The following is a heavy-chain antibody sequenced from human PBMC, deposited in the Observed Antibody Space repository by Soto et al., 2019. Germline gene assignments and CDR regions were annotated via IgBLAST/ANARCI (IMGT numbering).Heavy chain of an antibody. CDR2: IHWDDDK. Sequence: QITLRESGPTLVRPTETLTLTCSFSGFSLITSGVGVGWFRQSPGKALEWLAVIHWDDDKRYSPSLSSRLAITKATSINQVVLTMTNVDPLDTGTYFSALFLRPAASFDLWGQGTVATVSS. CDR3: ALFLRPAASFDL. D-gene: IGHD4-17*01. J-gene: IGHJ3*01. V-gene: IGHV2-5*02. CDR1: GFSLITSGVG.